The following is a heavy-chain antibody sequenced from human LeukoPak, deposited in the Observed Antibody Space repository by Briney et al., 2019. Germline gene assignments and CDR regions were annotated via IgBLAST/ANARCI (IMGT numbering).Heavy chain of an antibody. CDR2: INHSGST. CDR1: GGSFSGYY. D-gene: IGHD6-13*01. V-gene: IGHV4-34*01. Sequence: SETLSLTCAVYGGSFSGYYWSWIRQPPGKGLKWIGEINHSGSTKYNPSLKSRVTISVDTSKNQFSLKLSSVAAADTAVYYCARGPRAAAAADFFYYGMDVWGQGTTVTVSS. CDR3: ARGPRAAAAADFFYYGMDV. J-gene: IGHJ6*02.